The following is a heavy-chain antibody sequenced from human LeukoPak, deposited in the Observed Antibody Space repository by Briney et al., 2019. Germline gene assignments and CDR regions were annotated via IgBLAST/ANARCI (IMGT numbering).Heavy chain of an antibody. Sequence: GSLRLSCAASGFTFSNYAVSWIRQPPGKGLEWIGEINHSGSTYYNPSLKSRVTKSVDTSKNQFSLKLSSVTAADTAVYYCARNGGGYSYGYGDAFDIWGQGTMVTVSS. CDR2: INHSGST. CDR3: ARNGGGYSYGYGDAFDI. D-gene: IGHD5-18*01. CDR1: GFTFSNYA. J-gene: IGHJ3*02. V-gene: IGHV4-34*01.